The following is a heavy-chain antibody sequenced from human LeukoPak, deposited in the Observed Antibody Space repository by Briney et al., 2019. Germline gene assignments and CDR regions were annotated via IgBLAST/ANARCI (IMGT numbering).Heavy chain of an antibody. CDR1: GFTFSSYS. D-gene: IGHD6-19*01. Sequence: PGGSLRLSCAASGFTFSSYSMNWVRQAPGKGLEGVSSISSSSSYIYYADSVKGRFTISRDNAKNSLYLQMNSLRAEDTAVHYCARGKDSAVAGTRAKAHPLRPMDVWGKGTTVTVSS. V-gene: IGHV3-21*01. J-gene: IGHJ6*03. CDR3: ARGKDSAVAGTRAKAHPLRPMDV. CDR2: ISSSSSYI.